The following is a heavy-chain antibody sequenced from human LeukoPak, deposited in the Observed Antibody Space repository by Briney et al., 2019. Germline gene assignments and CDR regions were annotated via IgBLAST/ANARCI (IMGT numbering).Heavy chain of an antibody. D-gene: IGHD6-19*01. CDR1: GGSISSHY. J-gene: IGHJ5*02. Sequence: SETLSLTCNVSGGSISSHYWSWIRQPPGKGLEWIGNIYYSGSTNYNPSLKSRVTISIDTSKNQFSLKLSSVTAADTAVYYCAREASSGWSNWLDPWGQGTLVTVSS. CDR2: IYYSGST. CDR3: AREASSGWSNWLDP. V-gene: IGHV4-59*11.